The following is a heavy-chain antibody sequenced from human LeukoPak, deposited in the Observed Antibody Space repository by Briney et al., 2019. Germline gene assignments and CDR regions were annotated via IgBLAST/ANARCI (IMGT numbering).Heavy chain of an antibody. V-gene: IGHV3-48*04. CDR3: ARGVRDSSTFDY. D-gene: IGHD6-6*01. CDR2: ISINSNSI. CDR1: GFTFRSYS. Sequence: GGSLRLSCAASGFTFRSYSMSWVRQVPGKGLECVSYISINSNSIDYADSVKGRFTISRDDAKDSLYLQMNSLRAEDTALYYCARGVRDSSTFDYWGQRIVVTVSS. J-gene: IGHJ4*02.